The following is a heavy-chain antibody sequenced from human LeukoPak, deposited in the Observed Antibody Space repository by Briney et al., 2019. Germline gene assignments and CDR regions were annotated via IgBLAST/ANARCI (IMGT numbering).Heavy chain of an antibody. Sequence: GESLRISCKDSGNSFTDYWISWVRQMPGQGLEWMGRIDPSDSYTNYSPSFQGHVTMSVDKSISTASLQWSSLKASDTAMYYCARRYDSGSTIDQWGQGTLVTVSS. CDR3: ARRYDSGSTIDQ. D-gene: IGHD3-10*01. V-gene: IGHV5-10-1*01. J-gene: IGHJ4*02. CDR2: IDPSDSYT. CDR1: GNSFTDYW.